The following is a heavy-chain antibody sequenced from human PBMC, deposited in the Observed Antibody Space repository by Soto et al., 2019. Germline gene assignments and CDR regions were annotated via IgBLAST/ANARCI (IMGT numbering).Heavy chain of an antibody. D-gene: IGHD1-26*01. CDR1: GFTVSSTY. CDR3: AKMYSGSSPLQY. V-gene: IGHV3-53*01. Sequence: EVQLVESGGGLIQPGGSLRLSCAASGFTVSSTYMSWVRQAPGKGLEWVSVIYSGGSTFYADSVKGRFTISRDNSKNTLYLHMNSLRAEDTAVYYCAKMYSGSSPLQYCGQGTLVTVSS. CDR2: IYSGGST. J-gene: IGHJ4*02.